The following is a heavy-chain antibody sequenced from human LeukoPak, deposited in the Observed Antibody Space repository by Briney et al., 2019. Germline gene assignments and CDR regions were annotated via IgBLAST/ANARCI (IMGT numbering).Heavy chain of an antibody. CDR3: ASASLWLLEHYYYYYMDV. Sequence: ASVKVSCKASGYTFTSYGISWVRQAPGQGLEWMGWISAYNGNTNYAQKLHGRVTMTTDTSTSTAYMELSSLRSEDTAVYYCASASLWLLEHYYYYYMDVWGKGTTVTVSS. V-gene: IGHV1-18*01. CDR2: ISAYNGNT. CDR1: GYTFTSYG. J-gene: IGHJ6*03. D-gene: IGHD3-22*01.